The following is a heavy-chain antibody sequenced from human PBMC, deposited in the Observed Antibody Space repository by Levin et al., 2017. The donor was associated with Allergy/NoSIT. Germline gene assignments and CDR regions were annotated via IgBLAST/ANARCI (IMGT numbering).Heavy chain of an antibody. J-gene: IGHJ4*02. Sequence: GGSLRLSCAASGFSFSDYGMHWVRQAPGKGLEWVAVLSYNGRSNYYADSVKGRFTISRDNSKNTLYLQMKSLRPDDSATYYCARSRGEGSTPFDFWGQGTLVTVSS. D-gene: IGHD2-15*01. V-gene: IGHV3-30*03. CDR3: ARSRGEGSTPFDF. CDR1: GFSFSDYG. CDR2: LSYNGRSN.